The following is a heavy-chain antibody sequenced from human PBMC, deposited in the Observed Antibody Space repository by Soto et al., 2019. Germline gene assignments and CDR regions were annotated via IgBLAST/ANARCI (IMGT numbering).Heavy chain of an antibody. J-gene: IGHJ4*02. D-gene: IGHD2-15*01. CDR1: GGSVSSGSYY. CDR2: IYYSGST. V-gene: IGHV4-61*01. Sequence: QVQLQESSPGLVKPSETLSLTCTVSGGSVSSGSYYWSWIRQPPGKGLEWIGYIYYSGSTNYNPSLKSRVTISVDTSKNQFSLKLSSVTAADTAVYYCASNYCSGGSCYADYLGQGTLVTVSS. CDR3: ASNYCSGGSCYADY.